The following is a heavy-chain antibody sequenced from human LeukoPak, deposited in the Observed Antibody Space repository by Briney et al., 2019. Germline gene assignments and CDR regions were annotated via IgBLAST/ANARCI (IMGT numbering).Heavy chain of an antibody. CDR3: ASISTVDNNWFDP. CDR2: INHSGST. J-gene: IGHJ5*02. V-gene: IGHV4-34*01. CDR1: GGSFSGYY. D-gene: IGHD4-23*01. Sequence: SETLSLTCAVYGGSFSGYYWSWIRQPPGKGLEWIGEINHSGSTNYNPSLKSRVTISVDTSKNQFSLKLSSVTAADTAVYYCASISTVDNNWFDPWGQGTLLSVSS.